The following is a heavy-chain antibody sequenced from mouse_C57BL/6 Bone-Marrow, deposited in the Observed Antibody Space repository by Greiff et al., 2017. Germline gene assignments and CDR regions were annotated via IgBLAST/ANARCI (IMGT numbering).Heavy chain of an antibody. CDR1: GYTFTSYW. J-gene: IGHJ3*01. D-gene: IGHD2-3*01. Sequence: VQLQQPGAELVKPGASVKMSCKASGYTFTSYWITWVKQRPGQGLEWIGDIYPGSGSTNYNEKFKSKATLTVDTSSSPAYMQLSSLTSEDSAVYYCARYDGYYEAWFAYWGQGTLVTVSA. V-gene: IGHV1-55*01. CDR3: ARYDGYYEAWFAY. CDR2: IYPGSGST.